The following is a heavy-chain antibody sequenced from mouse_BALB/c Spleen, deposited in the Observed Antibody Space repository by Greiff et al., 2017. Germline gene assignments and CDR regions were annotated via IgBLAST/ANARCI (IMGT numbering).Heavy chain of an antibody. V-gene: IGHV1-14*01. CDR1: GYTFTSYV. CDR2: INPYNDGT. D-gene: IGHD1-1*01. J-gene: IGHJ3*01. CDR3: AGLIYYYGSSLAY. Sequence: VQLQQSGPELVKPGASVKMSCKASGYTFTSYVMHWVKQKPGQGLEWIGYINPYNDGTKYNEKFKGKATLTSDKSSSTAYMELSSLTSEDSAVYYCAGLIYYYGSSLAYWGQGTLVTVSA.